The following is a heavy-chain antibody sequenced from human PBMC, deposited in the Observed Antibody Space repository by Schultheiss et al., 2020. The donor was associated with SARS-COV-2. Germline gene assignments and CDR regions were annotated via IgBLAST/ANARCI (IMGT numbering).Heavy chain of an antibody. V-gene: IGHV1-18*01. CDR3: ARRSYGDYVRDYYGMDV. J-gene: IGHJ6*02. Sequence: ASVKVSCKASGYTFTSYGISWVRQAPGQGLEWMGWISAYNGNTNYAQKLQGRVTMTTDTSTSTAYMELRSLRSDDTAVYYCARRSYGDYVRDYYGMDVWGQGATVTVSS. CDR1: GYTFTSYG. CDR2: ISAYNGNT. D-gene: IGHD4-17*01.